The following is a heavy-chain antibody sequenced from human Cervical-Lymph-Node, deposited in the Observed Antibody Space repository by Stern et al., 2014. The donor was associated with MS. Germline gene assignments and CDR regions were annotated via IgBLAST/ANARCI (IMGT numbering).Heavy chain of an antibody. CDR1: GFTFSYYG. V-gene: IGHV3-33*01. D-gene: IGHD4-17*01. CDR2: LWYEENKT. CDR3: ARDSRDYLNYYGLDV. J-gene: IGHJ6*02. Sequence: VHLVESGGGVVQPGRSLRLACATSGFTFSYYGMAWVRQAPGKGLEWGGLLWYEENKTYYTDSVKGRFTISRDTSKNTLYLQMDNLRAEDTAVYYCARDSRDYLNYYGLDVWGQGTTVTVS.